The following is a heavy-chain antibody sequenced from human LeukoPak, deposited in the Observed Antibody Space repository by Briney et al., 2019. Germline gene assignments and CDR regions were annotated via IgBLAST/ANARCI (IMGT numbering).Heavy chain of an antibody. D-gene: IGHD2-2*01. V-gene: IGHV4-38-2*02. CDR3: ARETVVVPAAIYY. J-gene: IGHJ4*02. CDR1: GYSISSGYY. Sequence: SETLSLTCTVSGYSISSGYYWGWIRQPPGKGLEWIGSIYHSGSTYYNPSLKSRVTISVDTSKNQFSLKLSSVTAADTAVYYCARETVVVPAAIYYWGQGTLVTVSS. CDR2: IYHSGST.